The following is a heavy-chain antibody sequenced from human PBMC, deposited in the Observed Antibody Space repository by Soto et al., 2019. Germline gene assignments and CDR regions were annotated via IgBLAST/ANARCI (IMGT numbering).Heavy chain of an antibody. CDR1: GYTFTRHW. D-gene: IGHD4-17*01. CDR3: ASLKDYGDYVPGYYYGMDV. Sequence: PGESLKISCKGSGYTFTRHWIGWVRQMPGKGLEWMGIIYSGDSDTRYSPSFQGQVTISADKSISTAYLQWNSLKASDTAMYYCASLKDYGDYVPGYYYGMDVWGQGTTVTVSS. CDR2: IYSGDSDT. V-gene: IGHV5-51*01. J-gene: IGHJ6*02.